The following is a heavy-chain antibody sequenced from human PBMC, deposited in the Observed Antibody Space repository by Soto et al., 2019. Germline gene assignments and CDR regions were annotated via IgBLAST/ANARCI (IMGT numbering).Heavy chain of an antibody. D-gene: IGHD2-21*02. V-gene: IGHV3-21*06. CDR3: ARESGDCQSNFDY. Sequence: GGSLRLSCAASGVAFTSYRMNLVRQSPGKGLEWVSSISSTTNYIYYGDSMKGRFTISRENGKNSLYLEMHSLRAEDTDVYYCARESGDCQSNFDY. CDR2: ISSTTNYI. J-gene: IGHJ4*01. CDR1: GVAFTSYR.